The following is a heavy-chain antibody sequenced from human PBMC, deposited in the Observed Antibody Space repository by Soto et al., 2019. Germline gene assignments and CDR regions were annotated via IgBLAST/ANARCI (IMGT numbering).Heavy chain of an antibody. V-gene: IGHV1-18*01. J-gene: IGHJ5*02. CDR1: GYTFTSYG. D-gene: IGHD1-26*01. Sequence: ASVKVSCKASGYTFTSYGLTWVRQAPGQGLEWMGWISAYNDNTNYAQKLQGRVTMTTDTSTSTAYMELRSLRSDDTAVYYCARIVGADRRWFDPWGQGTLVTVSS. CDR3: ARIVGADRRWFDP. CDR2: ISAYNDNT.